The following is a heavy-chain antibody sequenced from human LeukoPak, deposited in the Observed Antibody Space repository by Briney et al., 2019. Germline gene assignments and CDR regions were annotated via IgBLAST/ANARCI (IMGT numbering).Heavy chain of an antibody. CDR1: GFTFNNYW. J-gene: IGHJ4*02. Sequence: GGSLRLSCAASGFTFNNYWMTWVRQAPGKGLEWVANINQDGSVKYYVDSVKGRFTISRDNAKNSLYVEMKSLRVEDTAVYYCARIAYSSSSLDYWGQGTLVTVSS. D-gene: IGHD6-6*01. V-gene: IGHV3-7*01. CDR2: INQDGSVK. CDR3: ARIAYSSSSLDY.